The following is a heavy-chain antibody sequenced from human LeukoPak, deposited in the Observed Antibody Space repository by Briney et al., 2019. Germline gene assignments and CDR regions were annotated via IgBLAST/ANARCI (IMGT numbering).Heavy chain of an antibody. Sequence: SETLSLTCTVSGGSISGYFWSWIRQPPGKGLELIGYLYYSGSTNYNPSLKSRVTVSVDTSKDQFPLRLSSVTAADTAVYYCARLLAVAGGDAFDIWGQGKMVTVSS. D-gene: IGHD6-19*01. CDR3: ARLLAVAGGDAFDI. V-gene: IGHV4-59*08. J-gene: IGHJ3*02. CDR2: LYYSGST. CDR1: GGSISGYF.